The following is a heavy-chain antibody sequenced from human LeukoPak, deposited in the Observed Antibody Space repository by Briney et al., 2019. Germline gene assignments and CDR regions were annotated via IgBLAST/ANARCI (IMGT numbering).Heavy chain of an antibody. D-gene: IGHD3-10*01. J-gene: IGHJ4*02. CDR1: GFTFSSYN. CDR3: AKDTLLWFGEFLYYFDY. CDR2: ISTSSSYI. Sequence: PGGSLRLSCAASGFTFSSYNMKWVRQAPGKGLEWVSSISTSSSYIYYADSVKGRFTISRDNSKNTLYLQMNSLRAEDTAVYYCAKDTLLWFGEFLYYFDYWGQGTLVTVSS. V-gene: IGHV3-21*04.